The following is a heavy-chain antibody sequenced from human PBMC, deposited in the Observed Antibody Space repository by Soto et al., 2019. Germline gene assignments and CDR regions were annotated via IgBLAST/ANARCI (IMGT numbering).Heavy chain of an antibody. CDR3: VRVGRRFLYFFDY. J-gene: IGHJ4*02. Sequence: QVQLVESGGDLVKPGGSLRLSCTASGFTFSDYYMSWIRQAPGKGLEWISYISGSGSTIFYAHSVKGRLTIARDNAKNSLYLQMTGLRAEDTAVYYCVRVGRRFLYFFDYWGQGTLVTVSS. CDR2: ISGSGSTI. D-gene: IGHD2-21*01. CDR1: GFTFSDYY. V-gene: IGHV3-11*01.